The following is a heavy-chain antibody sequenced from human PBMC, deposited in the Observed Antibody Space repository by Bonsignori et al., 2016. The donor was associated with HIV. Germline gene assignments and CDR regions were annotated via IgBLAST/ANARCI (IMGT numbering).Heavy chain of an antibody. J-gene: IGHJ3*01. Sequence: WIRQPPGKGLEWISLINSGGNTNYGDSVKGRFSISRDNSKNTVFLQMNSLRAEDTALYYCAREGWDDDGDYDDGFDLWGQGTLVTVSS. CDR2: INSGGNT. V-gene: IGHV3-66*01. D-gene: IGHD4-17*01. CDR3: AREGWDDDGDYDDGFDL.